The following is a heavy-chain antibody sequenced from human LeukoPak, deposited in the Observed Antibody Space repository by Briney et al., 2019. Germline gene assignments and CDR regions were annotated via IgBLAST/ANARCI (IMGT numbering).Heavy chain of an antibody. CDR1: GFTFSNYM. Sequence: GGSLRLSWAASGFTFSNYMMHWIRQAPGKGLVWVSRIKSDGITITYADSVKGRFTISRDNAKNTLYLQMNSLRAEDTAVYYCLRDLNWSLDQWGQGTLVTVSS. J-gene: IGHJ4*02. CDR2: IKSDGITI. D-gene: IGHD1-20*01. CDR3: LRDLNWSLDQ. V-gene: IGHV3-74*01.